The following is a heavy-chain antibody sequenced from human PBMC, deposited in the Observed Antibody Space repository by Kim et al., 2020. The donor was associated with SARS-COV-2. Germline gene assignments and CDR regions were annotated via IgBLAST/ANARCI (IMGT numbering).Heavy chain of an antibody. V-gene: IGHV3-64D*09. D-gene: IGHD4-17*01. CDR3: VKDVYGDYDFDY. Sequence: YYADSVKGRFTISRDNSKNTLYLQMSSLRAEDTAVYYCVKDVYGDYDFDYWGQGTLVTVSS. J-gene: IGHJ4*02.